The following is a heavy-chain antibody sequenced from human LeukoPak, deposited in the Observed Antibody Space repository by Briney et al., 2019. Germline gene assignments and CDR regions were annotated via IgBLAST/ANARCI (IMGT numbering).Heavy chain of an antibody. CDR2: FYYTGNT. Sequence: AETLSLTCTVSGGSISTYYWSWIRQPPGKGLEWIGYFYYTGNTDYNPSLKSRVTISVDTSKKQFSLNLRSVSAADTAVYYCARGAESHYDRHLDYWGQGTLVTVSS. J-gene: IGHJ4*02. CDR1: GGSISTYY. V-gene: IGHV4-59*01. D-gene: IGHD1-26*01. CDR3: ARGAESHYDRHLDY.